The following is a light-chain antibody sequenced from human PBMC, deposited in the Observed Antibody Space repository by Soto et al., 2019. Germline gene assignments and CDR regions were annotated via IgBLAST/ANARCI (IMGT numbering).Light chain of an antibody. V-gene: IGKV3-20*01. CDR1: QSVRSNY. J-gene: IGKJ2*01. Sequence: EIGLTQSPGTLSLSPGERATLSCRASQSVRSNYLAWYQRKPGQAPRLLIYGASTRATGIRDRFSGTGSGTDFTLTISRLEPEDFAVYYCQQYGGSPYTFGQGTKLEIK. CDR3: QQYGGSPYT. CDR2: GAS.